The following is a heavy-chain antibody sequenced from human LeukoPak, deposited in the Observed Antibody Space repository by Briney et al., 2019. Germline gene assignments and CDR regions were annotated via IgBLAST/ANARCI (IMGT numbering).Heavy chain of an antibody. V-gene: IGHV4-59*11. CDR3: ARFPTPLYYFDY. Sequence: SETLSLTRTVSGGSINSHYWSWIRRPPGKGPEWIGYIYFSGGTNYNPSLKSRVTISVDTSKNQFSLNLSSVTAADTAVYYCARFPTPLYYFDYWGQGTLVTVSS. J-gene: IGHJ4*02. CDR1: GGSINSHY. CDR2: IYFSGGT.